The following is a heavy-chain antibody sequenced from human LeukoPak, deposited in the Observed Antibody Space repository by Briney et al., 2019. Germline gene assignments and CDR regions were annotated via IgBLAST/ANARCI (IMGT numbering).Heavy chain of an antibody. J-gene: IGHJ5*02. CDR2: IFHSGSA. CDR3: ARDALVHPIDP. D-gene: IGHD3-16*01. Sequence: SETLSLTCTVSGDFIGSDNYYWSWIRHHPGKGLEWIGYIFHSGSAYYNPSLKSRLTLSVDASKNQFSLRLKSVTAADTAVYYCARDALVHPIDPWGQGTLVTVSS. CDR1: GDFIGSDNYY. V-gene: IGHV4-31*03.